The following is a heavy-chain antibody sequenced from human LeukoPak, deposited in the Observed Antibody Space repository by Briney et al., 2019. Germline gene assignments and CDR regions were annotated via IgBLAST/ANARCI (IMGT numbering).Heavy chain of an antibody. V-gene: IGHV4-59*01. Sequence: SETLSLTCAVSGGSISSYYWSWIRQPPGKGLEWIGYVSYSGSTNYNPSLKSRVTISVDTSKSQFSLKLNSVTAADTAVYYCARSLTMVRGYDYWGQGTLVTVSS. CDR3: ARSLTMVRGYDY. CDR2: VSYSGST. D-gene: IGHD3-10*01. J-gene: IGHJ4*02. CDR1: GGSISSYY.